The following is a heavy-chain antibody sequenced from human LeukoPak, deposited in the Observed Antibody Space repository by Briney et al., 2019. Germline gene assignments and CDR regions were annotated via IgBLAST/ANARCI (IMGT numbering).Heavy chain of an antibody. CDR2: IYSSGST. Sequence: SETLSLTRSVSGGSISSYYWSWIRQPAGKGLEWIGRIYSSGSTNYNPSLKTRVTTSLDTSKNQFSLNLTTVTAADTAVYYCARTSARGAQFDYWGQGTLVTVSS. J-gene: IGHJ4*02. V-gene: IGHV4-4*07. CDR1: GGSISSYY. CDR3: ARTSARGAQFDY. D-gene: IGHD3-10*01.